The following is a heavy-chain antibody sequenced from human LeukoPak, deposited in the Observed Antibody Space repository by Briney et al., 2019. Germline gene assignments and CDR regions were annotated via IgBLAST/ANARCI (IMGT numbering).Heavy chain of an antibody. CDR2: MNPNSGNT. D-gene: IGHD2-15*01. Sequence: ASVKVSCRASGYTFTSYDINWVRQATGQGLEWMGWMNPNSGNTGYAQKFQGRVTMTRNTSISTAYMELSSLRSEDTAVYYCARGRAGGPTPLYYYHYMDVWGKGTTVTIS. V-gene: IGHV1-8*01. CDR1: GYTFTSYD. J-gene: IGHJ6*03. CDR3: ARGRAGGPTPLYYYHYMDV.